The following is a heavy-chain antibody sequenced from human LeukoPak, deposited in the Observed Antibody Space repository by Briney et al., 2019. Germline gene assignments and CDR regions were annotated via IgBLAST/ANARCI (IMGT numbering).Heavy chain of an antibody. J-gene: IGHJ4*02. D-gene: IGHD3-22*01. CDR2: IYYSGST. CDR1: GGSISSGSYY. Sequence: SETLSLTCTVSGGSISSGSYYWGWIRQPPGKGLEWIGSIYYSGSTYYNPSLKSRVTISVDTSKNQFSLKLSSVTAADTAVYYCARRQRDYYDSSGYYPVWYFDYWGQGTLVTVSS. CDR3: ARRQRDYYDSSGYYPVWYFDY. V-gene: IGHV4-39*01.